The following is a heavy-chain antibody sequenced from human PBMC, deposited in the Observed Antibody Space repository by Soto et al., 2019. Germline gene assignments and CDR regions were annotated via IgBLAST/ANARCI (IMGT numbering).Heavy chain of an antibody. Sequence: SGKVSCKAFRGSVSSYALSWVRQAPGQGLEWMGGIIPIFGTANYAQKFQGRVTITADESTSTAYMELSSLRSEDTAVYYCARATFIYYGMDVWGQGTTVTVSS. J-gene: IGHJ6*02. CDR2: IIPIFGTA. V-gene: IGHV1-69*13. CDR3: ARATFIYYGMDV. CDR1: RGSVSSYA.